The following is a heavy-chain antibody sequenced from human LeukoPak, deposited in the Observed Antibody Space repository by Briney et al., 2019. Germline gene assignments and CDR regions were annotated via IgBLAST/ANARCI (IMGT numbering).Heavy chain of an antibody. CDR1: GYTFTLYY. V-gene: IGHV1-46*01. CDR3: ARENTLITRGDYYYSMDV. Sequence: ASVKVSCKASGYTFTLYYMHWVRQAPGQGLEWMAIVSPSSGITTYGQKFQGRVAVTRDTSTSTVYMELRSLRSEDTAVYYCARENTLITRGDYYYSMDVWGQGTTVIVSS. J-gene: IGHJ6*02. D-gene: IGHD1/OR15-1a*01. CDR2: VSPSSGIT.